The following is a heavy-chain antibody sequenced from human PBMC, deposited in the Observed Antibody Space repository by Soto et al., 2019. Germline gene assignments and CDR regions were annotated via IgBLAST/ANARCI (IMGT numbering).Heavy chain of an antibody. CDR2: VYYTGST. Sequence: TLSLTCTVSGASIRSTDYYWSWIRQAPGKGLEWIGYVYYTGSTYYNPSLMSRLTISVDTSKNQFSLKLTSVTAAEAAVYYCVRTAREGAVAPHWFDRWGQGTQVTVSS. CDR3: VRTAREGAVAPHWFDR. J-gene: IGHJ5*02. D-gene: IGHD2-21*02. CDR1: GASIRSTDYY. V-gene: IGHV4-30-4*01.